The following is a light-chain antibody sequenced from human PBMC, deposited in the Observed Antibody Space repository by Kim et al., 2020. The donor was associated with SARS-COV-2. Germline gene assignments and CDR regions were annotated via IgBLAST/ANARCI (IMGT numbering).Light chain of an antibody. CDR2: GAF. V-gene: IGKV3-15*01. J-gene: IGKJ2*01. CDR1: RSVTDN. CDR3: QQYNNWPPFT. Sequence: VSPGERATLSCRASRSVTDNLAWYQHKPGQAPRLLIYGAFIRATGIPARFSGSGSGTDFTLTISSLQSEDFAVYFCQQYNNWPPFTFGQGTKLEI.